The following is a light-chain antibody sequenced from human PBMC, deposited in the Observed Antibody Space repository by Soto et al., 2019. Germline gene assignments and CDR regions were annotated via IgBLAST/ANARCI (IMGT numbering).Light chain of an antibody. Sequence: QSALTQPASVSGSPGQSITISCAGTSSDVGGYTYVSWYQQHPGKAPKLMIYDVSNRPSGVSNRFSGSKSGNTAPLTISGLQAEDEADYYCTSYTSSSTPYDFGGGTKVTVL. CDR2: DVS. J-gene: IGLJ1*01. CDR3: TSYTSSSTPYD. CDR1: SSDVGGYTY. V-gene: IGLV2-14*01.